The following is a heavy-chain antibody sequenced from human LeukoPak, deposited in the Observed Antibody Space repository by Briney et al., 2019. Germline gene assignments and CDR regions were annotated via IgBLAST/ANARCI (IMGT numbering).Heavy chain of an antibody. CDR3: ARVVVPAAMNY. V-gene: IGHV3-48*03. CDR1: GVTFSSYE. D-gene: IGHD2-2*01. CDR2: ISSSGSTI. J-gene: IGHJ4*02. Sequence: GGSLRLSCAASGVTFSSYEMNWVRQAPGKGLEWVSYISSSGSTIYYADSVKGRFTISRDNAKNSLYLQMNSLRAEDTAAYYCARVVVPAAMNYWGQGTLVTVSS.